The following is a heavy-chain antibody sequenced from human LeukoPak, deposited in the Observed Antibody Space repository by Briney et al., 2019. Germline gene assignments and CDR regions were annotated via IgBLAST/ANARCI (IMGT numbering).Heavy chain of an antibody. J-gene: IGHJ4*02. CDR2: MFHTGST. CDR3: ARATYSSGPFGY. Sequence: SETLSLTCTVSGSSISSGYYWGWIRQPPGKGLEWIGSMFHTGSTYYNPSLKSRVTMSVDTSKNQVSLKLSSVTAADTAVYYCARATYSSGPFGYWGQGTLVTVPS. V-gene: IGHV4-38-2*02. D-gene: IGHD6-19*01. CDR1: GSSISSGYY.